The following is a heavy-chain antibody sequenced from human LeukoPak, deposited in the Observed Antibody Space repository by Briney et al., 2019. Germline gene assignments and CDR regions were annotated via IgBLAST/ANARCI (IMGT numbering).Heavy chain of an antibody. J-gene: IGHJ4*02. Sequence: GGSLRLSCAASGFTFSSHAMSWVRQAPGKGLEWVSYISSSGSTIYYADSVKGRFTISRDNAKNSLYLQMNSLRAEDTAVYYCARVQAPTYDSSGYYSYWGQGTLVTVSS. CDR1: GFTFSSHA. V-gene: IGHV3-48*03. CDR3: ARVQAPTYDSSGYYSY. D-gene: IGHD3-22*01. CDR2: ISSSGSTI.